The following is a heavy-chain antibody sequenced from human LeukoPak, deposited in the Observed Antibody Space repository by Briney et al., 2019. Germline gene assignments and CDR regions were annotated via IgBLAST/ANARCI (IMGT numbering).Heavy chain of an antibody. CDR2: IYYSGST. J-gene: IGHJ5*02. CDR3: AREGSNSLKGPIEGGNWFDP. Sequence: SETLSLTCTVSGGSISSYYWSWIRQPPGKGLEWIGYIYYSGSTNYNPSLKSRVTISVDTSKNQFSLKLSSVTAADTAVYYCAREGSNSLKGPIEGGNWFDPWGQGTLVTVSS. D-gene: IGHD2-2*01. V-gene: IGHV4-59*01. CDR1: GGSISSYY.